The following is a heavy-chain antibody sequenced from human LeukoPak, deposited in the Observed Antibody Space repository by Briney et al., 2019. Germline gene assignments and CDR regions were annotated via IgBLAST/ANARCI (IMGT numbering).Heavy chain of an antibody. V-gene: IGHV3-23*01. CDR1: GFTFSSYA. J-gene: IGHJ4*02. CDR3: AKVGGGYSYGEHFDY. Sequence: GGSLRLSCAASGFTFSSYAMSCVRQAPGKGLEWVSAISGSGGSTYYADSVKGRFTISRDNSKNTLYLQMNSLRAEDTAVYYCAKVGGGYSYGEHFDYWGQGTLVTVSS. CDR2: ISGSGGST. D-gene: IGHD5-18*01.